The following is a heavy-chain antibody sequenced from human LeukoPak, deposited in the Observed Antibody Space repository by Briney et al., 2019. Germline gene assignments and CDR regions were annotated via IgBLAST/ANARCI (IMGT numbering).Heavy chain of an antibody. CDR2: IYYSGST. V-gene: IGHV4-39*01. CDR3: ARRRSAGAGYCSSTSCSYDY. CDR1: GGSISSSSYY. J-gene: IGHJ4*02. D-gene: IGHD2-2*01. Sequence: SETLSLTCTVSGGSISSSSYYWGWLRQPPGKGLEWIGSIYYSGSTYYNPSLKSLFTISVETSKNQFSLKLSSVTAADTAVYYCARRRSAGAGYCSSTSCSYDYWGQGTLVTVSS.